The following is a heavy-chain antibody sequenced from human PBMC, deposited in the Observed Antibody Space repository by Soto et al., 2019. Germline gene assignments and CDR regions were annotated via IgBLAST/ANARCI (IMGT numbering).Heavy chain of an antibody. V-gene: IGHV1-69*06. CDR2: IIPIFGTA. Sequence: SVKVSCKASGGTFSSYAISWVRQAPGQGLEWMGGIIPIFGTANYAQKFQGRVTITADKSTSTAYMELSSLRSEDTAVYYCASRGPVTQQLVQDYYYYYGMDVWGQGTTVTAP. CDR3: ASRGPVTQQLVQDYYYYYGMDV. CDR1: GGTFSSYA. J-gene: IGHJ6*02. D-gene: IGHD6-13*01.